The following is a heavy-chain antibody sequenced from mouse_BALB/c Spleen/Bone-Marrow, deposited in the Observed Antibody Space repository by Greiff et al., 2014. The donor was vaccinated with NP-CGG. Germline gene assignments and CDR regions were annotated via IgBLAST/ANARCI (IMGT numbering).Heavy chain of an antibody. J-gene: IGHJ3*01. Sequence: DVQLVESGPELVKPGASVKISCKASGYTFSDYNMHWVKQSHGKSLERIGNIYPYNGGTGYNQKFKRKATLTVDNSSSTAYMELRSLTSEDSAVYHCARGWLLSWFAYWGQGTLVTVSA. CDR3: ARGWLLSWFAY. CDR1: GYTFSDYN. D-gene: IGHD2-3*01. CDR2: IYPYNGGT. V-gene: IGHV1S29*02.